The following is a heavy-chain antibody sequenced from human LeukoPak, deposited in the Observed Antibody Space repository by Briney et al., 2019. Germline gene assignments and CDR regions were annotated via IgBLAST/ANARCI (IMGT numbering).Heavy chain of an antibody. J-gene: IGHJ4*02. CDR2: IYGNGNT. CDR3: ARGGSSDWYPLMK. D-gene: IGHD2-21*01. Sequence: SGTLSLTCTVSGGSMTNYYWHWIRPPAGKGLEWIGHIYGNGNTDFNPSLNSRVTISLDKSQNQFSLQLKSVTAADTAVYYCARGGSSDWYPLMKWGQGILVTVSS. V-gene: IGHV4-4*07. CDR1: GGSMTNYY.